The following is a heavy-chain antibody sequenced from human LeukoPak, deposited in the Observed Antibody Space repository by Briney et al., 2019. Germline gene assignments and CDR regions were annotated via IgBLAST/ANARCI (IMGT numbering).Heavy chain of an antibody. CDR1: GFTFSSYG. CDR2: IRYDGSNK. D-gene: IGHD3-3*01. J-gene: IGHJ4*02. Sequence: GGSLRLSCAASGFTFSSYGMHWVRQAPGKGLEWVAFIRYDGSNKYYADSVKGRFTISRDNSKNTLYLQMNSLRAEDTAVYYCATDRVSYDFWSGYYTGSLTSSHFDYWGQGTLVTVSS. CDR3: ATDRVSYDFWSGYYTGSLTSSHFDY. V-gene: IGHV3-30*02.